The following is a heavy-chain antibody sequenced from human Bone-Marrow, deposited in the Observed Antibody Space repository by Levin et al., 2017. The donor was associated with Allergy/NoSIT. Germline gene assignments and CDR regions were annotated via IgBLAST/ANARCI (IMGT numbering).Heavy chain of an antibody. Sequence: PSETLSLTCIVSDGSISTNSWTWIRQSPGMRLEWIGYIYSSGNTNYNPSLRSRVTISGDASKNQLSLKLSSVTAADTAVYYCARLRSGYYYSYGMDVWGQGTTVTVSS. CDR2: IYSSGNT. CDR1: DGSISTNS. CDR3: ARLRSGYYYSYGMDV. V-gene: IGHV4-59*01. D-gene: IGHD3-3*01. J-gene: IGHJ6*02.